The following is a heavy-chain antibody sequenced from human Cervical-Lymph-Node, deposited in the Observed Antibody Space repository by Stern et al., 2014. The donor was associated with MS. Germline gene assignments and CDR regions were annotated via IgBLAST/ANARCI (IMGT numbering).Heavy chain of an antibody. Sequence: QVQLQESGPGLVKPSQTLSLTCTVSGGSITSDDSYWTWIRQPPGTGLEWIGNSYYNGNTYYSPSLKSRLIISVDTSKNQFSLKLISVTAADTAVYYCARDRTYYSFDYWGQGTLVTVSS. CDR3: ARDRTYYSFDY. D-gene: IGHD3-22*01. CDR2: SYYNGNT. J-gene: IGHJ4*02. V-gene: IGHV4-30-4*01. CDR1: GGSITSDDSY.